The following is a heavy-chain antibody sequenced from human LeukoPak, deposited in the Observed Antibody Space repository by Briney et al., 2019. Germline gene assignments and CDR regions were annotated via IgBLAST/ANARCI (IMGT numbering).Heavy chain of an antibody. Sequence: GGSLRLSCAASGFTFNDYYMSWIRQAPGKGLEWVSSISSSSSYIYYADSVKGRFTISRDNAKNSLYLQMNSLRAEDTAVYYCAKDQLKSYNWNDCLDYWGQGTLVTVSS. CDR2: ISSSSSYI. CDR1: GFTFNDYY. D-gene: IGHD1-1*01. J-gene: IGHJ4*02. CDR3: AKDQLKSYNWNDCLDY. V-gene: IGHV3-11*06.